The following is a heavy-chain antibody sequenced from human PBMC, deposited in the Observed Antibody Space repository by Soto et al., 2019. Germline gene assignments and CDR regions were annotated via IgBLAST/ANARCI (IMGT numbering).Heavy chain of an antibody. J-gene: IGHJ5*02. CDR3: ARDNSYEDTSWWFDP. CDR2: INPSGDRT. CDR1: GYVFTRHW. Sequence: QVQLVQSGAEVKKPGASVKVSCKASGYVFTRHWMHWVRQAPGQGPEWMGVINPSGDRTTYAQQFLGRVTLTRDTATSTDYMELISLTSEDTAVYYCARDNSYEDTSWWFDPWGQGTLVTVSS. D-gene: IGHD3-22*01. V-gene: IGHV1-46*01.